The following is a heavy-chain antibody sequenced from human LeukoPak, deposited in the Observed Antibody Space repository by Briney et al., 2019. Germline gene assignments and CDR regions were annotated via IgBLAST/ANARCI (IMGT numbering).Heavy chain of an antibody. D-gene: IGHD3-16*01. CDR3: ARALVEPYYMGV. V-gene: IGHV4-61*02. CDR2: IYTSGST. J-gene: IGHJ6*03. CDR1: GGSISSGSYY. Sequence: PSETLSLTCTVSGGSISSGSYYWSWIRQPAGKGLEWIGRIYTSGSTNYNPSLESRVTISVDTSKNQFSLKLSSVTAGDTAVYYCARALVEPYYMGVWGKGTTVTVSS.